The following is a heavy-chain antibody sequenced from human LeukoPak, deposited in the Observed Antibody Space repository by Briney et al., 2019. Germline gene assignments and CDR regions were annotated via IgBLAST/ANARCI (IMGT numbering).Heavy chain of an antibody. V-gene: IGHV3-7*03. J-gene: IGHJ4*02. Sequence: GGSLRLSCAASGFTFSTYWMSWVRQAPGKGLEWVANIKQDGSEKYYVDSVKGRFTISRDNAKNPLYLQMNSLRAEDTAVYYCAKSGDPTVTTGYFDYWGQGTLVTVSS. CDR1: GFTFSTYW. CDR3: AKSGDPTVTTGYFDY. CDR2: IKQDGSEK. D-gene: IGHD4-11*01.